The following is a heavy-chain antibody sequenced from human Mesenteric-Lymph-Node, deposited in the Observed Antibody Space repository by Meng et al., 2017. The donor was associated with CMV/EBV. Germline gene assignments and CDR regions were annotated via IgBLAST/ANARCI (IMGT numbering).Heavy chain of an antibody. CDR3: AKADYGGNKPDY. CDR1: GFTFDDYT. D-gene: IGHD4-23*01. Sequence: ETLSLTCAASGFTFDDYTMHWVRQAPGKGLEWVSLISWDGGSTYYADSVKGRFTISRDNSKNSLYLQMNSLRTEDTALYYCAKADYGGNKPDYWGQGTLVTVSS. CDR2: ISWDGGST. J-gene: IGHJ4*02. V-gene: IGHV3-43*01.